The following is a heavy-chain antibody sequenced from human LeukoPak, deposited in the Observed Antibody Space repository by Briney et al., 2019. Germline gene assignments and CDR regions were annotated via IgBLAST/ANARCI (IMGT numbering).Heavy chain of an antibody. J-gene: IGHJ3*02. CDR1: AGSISSYY. CDR2: IYYSGST. V-gene: IGHV4-59*01. Sequence: SETLSLTCTVSAGSISSYYWTWIRQPPGKGLEWIGYIYYSGSTNYNPSLKSRVAISLDTSKNQFSLKLNSVTATDTAVYHCARRATVTTPQRNAFDIWGQGTMVTVSS. D-gene: IGHD4-17*01. CDR3: ARRATVTTPQRNAFDI.